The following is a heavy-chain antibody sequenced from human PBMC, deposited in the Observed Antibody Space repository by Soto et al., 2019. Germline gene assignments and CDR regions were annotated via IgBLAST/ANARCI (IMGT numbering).Heavy chain of an antibody. D-gene: IGHD3-3*01. CDR3: ARPPFWSGYHNYYYGMDV. CDR2: ISSSSSYI. Sequence: EVQLVESEGGLVKPGGSLRLSCAASGFTFSSYSMNWVRQAPGKGLEWVSSISSSSSYIYYADSVKGRFTISRDNAKNSLYLQMNSLRAEDTAVYYCARPPFWSGYHNYYYGMDVWGQGTTVTVSS. J-gene: IGHJ6*02. CDR1: GFTFSSYS. V-gene: IGHV3-21*01.